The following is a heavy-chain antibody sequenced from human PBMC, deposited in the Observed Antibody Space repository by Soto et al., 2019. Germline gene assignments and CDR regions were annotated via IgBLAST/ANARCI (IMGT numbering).Heavy chain of an antibody. CDR3: ARRYGDYDYYYYYGMDV. CDR2: IYYSGST. J-gene: IGHJ6*02. D-gene: IGHD4-17*01. V-gene: IGHV4-31*02. Sequence: SETLSLTCTVSGGSISSGGYYWSWIRQHPGKGLEWIGYIYYSGSTYYNPSLKSRVTISVDTSKNQFSLKLSSVTAADTAVYYCARRYGDYDYYYYYGMDVWGQGTTVTVSS. CDR1: GGSISSGGYY.